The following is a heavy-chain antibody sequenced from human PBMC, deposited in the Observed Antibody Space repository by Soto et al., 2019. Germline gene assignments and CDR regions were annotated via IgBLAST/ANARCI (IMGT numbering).Heavy chain of an antibody. CDR1: GYTFTSYY. Sequence: ASEKVSCKASGYTFTSYYMHWVRQAPGQGLEWMGIINPSGGSTSYAQKFQGRVTMTRDTSTSTVYMELSSLRSEDTAVYYCTSNTWRYNGMDVWGQGTMVTAS. CDR3: TSNTWRYNGMDV. CDR2: INPSGGST. V-gene: IGHV1-46*01. J-gene: IGHJ6*02. D-gene: IGHD1-20*01.